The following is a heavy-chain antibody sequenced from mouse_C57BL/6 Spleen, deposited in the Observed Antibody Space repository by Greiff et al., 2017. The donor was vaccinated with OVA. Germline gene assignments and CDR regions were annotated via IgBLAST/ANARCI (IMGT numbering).Heavy chain of an antibody. CDR2: ISPGGGYT. CDR1: GYTFTNYW. V-gene: IGHV1-63*01. CDR3: ARRDGSGGWFAD. D-gene: IGHD1-1*01. Sequence: VQLQQSGAELVRPGTSVKLSCKASGYTFTNYWIGWAKQRPGHGLEWIGDISPGGGYTNYTATFKGKVTLTAYTSSSTAYMQFSRLTSEDSAIYYCARRDGSGGWFADWGQGTLVTVSA. J-gene: IGHJ3*01.